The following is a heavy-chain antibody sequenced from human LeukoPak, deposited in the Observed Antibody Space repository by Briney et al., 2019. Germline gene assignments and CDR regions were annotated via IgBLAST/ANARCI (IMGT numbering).Heavy chain of an antibody. CDR2: INPNSGGT. CDR1: GYIFTNNG. Sequence: APVKVSCKASGYIFTNNGIIWVRQAPGQGLEWMGWINPNSGGTNYAQKSQGRVTMTRDSSISTAYMELSRLRSDDTAVYYCARASYDSSDYEYFHHWGQGTLVTVSS. J-gene: IGHJ1*01. V-gene: IGHV1-2*02. D-gene: IGHD3-22*01. CDR3: ARASYDSSDYEYFHH.